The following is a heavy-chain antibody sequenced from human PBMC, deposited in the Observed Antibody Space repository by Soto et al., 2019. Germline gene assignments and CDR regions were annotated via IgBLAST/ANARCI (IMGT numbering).Heavy chain of an antibody. CDR3: ARVSGIYYYGMDV. J-gene: IGHJ6*02. Sequence: SDTLSLTSAVFGGSFSGYYWNWIRQPPGKGLEWIGEINHSGSTNYNPSLKSRVTISVDTSKNQFSLKLSSVTAADTAVYYCARVSGIYYYGMDVWGQGTTVT. V-gene: IGHV4-34*01. CDR2: INHSGST. CDR1: GGSFSGYY. D-gene: IGHD3-10*01.